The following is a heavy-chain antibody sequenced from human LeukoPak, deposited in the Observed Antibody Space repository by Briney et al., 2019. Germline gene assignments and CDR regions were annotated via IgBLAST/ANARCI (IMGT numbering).Heavy chain of an antibody. CDR1: GYTFTGYD. D-gene: IGHD3-10*01. CDR2: INPNSGGT. Sequence: ASVKVSCTASGYTFTGYDMHWVRQAPGQGLEWMGWINPNSGGTNYAQKVQGRVTMTRDTSMSTAYMELSRLRSDDTAVYYCARDLVDTLVRGVLNFFDPWGKETRVTVSS. CDR3: ARDLVDTLVRGVLNFFDP. J-gene: IGHJ5*02. V-gene: IGHV1-2*02.